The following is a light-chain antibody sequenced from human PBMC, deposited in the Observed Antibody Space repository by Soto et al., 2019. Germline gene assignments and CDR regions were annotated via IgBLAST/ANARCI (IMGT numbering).Light chain of an antibody. V-gene: IGKV1-5*03. CDR2: KAS. CDR3: QQYDTYPWT. J-gene: IGKJ1*01. Sequence: DIQMTQSPSTLSASVGERVTISCRASQSFTNWLAWFQQKPGKAPTLLIHKASTLESGVPSRFSGSVSGTEFTLTISSLQPDDFATYYCQQYDTYPWTFGQGTKVEIK. CDR1: QSFTNW.